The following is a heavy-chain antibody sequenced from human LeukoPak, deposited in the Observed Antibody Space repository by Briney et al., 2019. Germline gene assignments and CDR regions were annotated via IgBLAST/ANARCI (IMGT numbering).Heavy chain of an antibody. D-gene: IGHD6-13*01. CDR3: ASLIAAPRDY. V-gene: IGHV3-23*01. CDR1: GFTFSSYG. J-gene: IGHJ4*02. Sequence: GGSLRLSCAASGFTFSSYGMSWVRQAPGKGLEWVSAISGSGGSTYYADSVKGRFTISRDNSKNTLYLQMNSLRAEDTAVYYCASLIAAPRDYWGQGTLVTVSS. CDR2: ISGSGGST.